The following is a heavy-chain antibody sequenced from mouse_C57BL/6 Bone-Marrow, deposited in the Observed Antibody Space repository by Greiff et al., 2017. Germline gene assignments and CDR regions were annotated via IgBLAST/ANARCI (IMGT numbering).Heavy chain of an antibody. CDR1: GYTFTSYW. D-gene: IGHD2-5*01. CDR3: ARPYYSNYWYFDV. V-gene: IGHV1-55*01. Sequence: QVQLQQPGAELVKPGASVKMSCKASGYTFTSYWITWVKQRPGQGLEWIGDIYPGSGSTNYNEKFKSKATLTVDTSSSTAYMQLSSLTSEDSAVYDCARPYYSNYWYFDVWGTGTLVTVS. J-gene: IGHJ1*03. CDR2: IYPGSGST.